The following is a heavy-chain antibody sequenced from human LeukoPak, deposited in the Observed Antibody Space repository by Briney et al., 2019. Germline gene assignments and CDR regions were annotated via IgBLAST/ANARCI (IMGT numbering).Heavy chain of an antibody. V-gene: IGHV1-18*01. Sequence: ASVKVSFKSSGYTFTSYGISWVRQAPGQGLEWMGWISAYNGNTNYAQKLQGRVTMTTDTSTSTAYMELRSLRSDDTAVYYCARDRTNAGFDPWGQGTLVTVSS. CDR1: GYTFTSYG. J-gene: IGHJ5*02. CDR2: ISAYNGNT. CDR3: ARDRTNAGFDP.